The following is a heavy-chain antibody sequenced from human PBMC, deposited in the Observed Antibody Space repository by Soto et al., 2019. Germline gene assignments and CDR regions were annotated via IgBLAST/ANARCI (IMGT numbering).Heavy chain of an antibody. CDR3: ATALRRGVPPV. J-gene: IGHJ4*02. V-gene: IGHV3-53*02. D-gene: IGHD2-8*02. Sequence: EVQLVETGGGLVQPGGSLRLSCTATGFSVSDNFVSWVRQAPGKGLEWVSIIYYGGTPYYADSVRGRFTISRDISENTMYLQMDSLRPDDTAVYCCATALRRGVPPVWGPGTRVTVS. CDR1: GFSVSDNF. CDR2: IYYGGTP.